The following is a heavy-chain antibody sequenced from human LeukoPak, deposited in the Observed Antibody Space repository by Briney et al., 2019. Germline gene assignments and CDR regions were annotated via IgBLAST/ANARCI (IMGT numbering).Heavy chain of an antibody. V-gene: IGHV3-30*02. CDR1: GFTFTGYG. CDR3: AKDLLLRQFVLDF. Sequence: GGSLRLSCAASGFTFTGYGMHWVRQAPGRGLEWVAFTLYDGSSQYYADPLRGRFTISRDNSKNTLFLQMNNLTHDDTAVYYCAKDLLLRQFVLDFWGQGTPVTVSS. CDR2: TLYDGSSQ. D-gene: IGHD5-24*01. J-gene: IGHJ4*02.